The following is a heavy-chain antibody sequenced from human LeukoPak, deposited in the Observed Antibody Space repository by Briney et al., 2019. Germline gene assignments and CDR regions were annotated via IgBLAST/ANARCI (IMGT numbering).Heavy chain of an antibody. Sequence: SETLSLTCTVSGGSISSSSYYWGWIRQPPGKGLEWIGSIYYSGSTNYNPSLKSRVTISVDKSKNQFSLKLSSVTAADTAVYYCARRFRRPNWFDPWGQGTLVTVSS. CDR3: ARRFRRPNWFDP. CDR2: IYYSGST. V-gene: IGHV4-39*07. J-gene: IGHJ5*02. CDR1: GGSISSSSYY.